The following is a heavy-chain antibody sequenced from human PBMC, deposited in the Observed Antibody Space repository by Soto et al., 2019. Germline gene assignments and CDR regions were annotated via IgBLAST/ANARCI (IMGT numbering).Heavy chain of an antibody. J-gene: IGHJ6*02. Sequence: HPGGSLRLSCAASGFTFSSYDMHWVRQATGKGLEWVSAIGTAGDTYYPGSVKCRFTISRENAKNSLYLQMNSLRAGDTAVYYCARGGCSGGSCPKYYPGLDVWGQGTTVTVSS. V-gene: IGHV3-13*01. CDR2: IGTAGDT. CDR1: GFTFSSYD. CDR3: ARGGCSGGSCPKYYPGLDV. D-gene: IGHD2-15*01.